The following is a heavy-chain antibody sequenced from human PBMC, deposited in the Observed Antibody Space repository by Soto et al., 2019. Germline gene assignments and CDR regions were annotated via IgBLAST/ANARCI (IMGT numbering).Heavy chain of an antibody. D-gene: IGHD2-2*01. CDR3: PKDTITMGVVPAANPPYYFGY. CDR1: GFTFSRYG. CDR2: ISYDGSNK. Sequence: PGGSLRLSCAASGFTFSRYGMHWVRQAPGKGLEWVAVISYDGSNKYYADSVKGRFTISRDNSKNTLYLQMNSLRAEDTAVYSCPKDTITMGVVPAANPPYYFGYCGDGAGDT. J-gene: IGHJ4*01. V-gene: IGHV3-30*18.